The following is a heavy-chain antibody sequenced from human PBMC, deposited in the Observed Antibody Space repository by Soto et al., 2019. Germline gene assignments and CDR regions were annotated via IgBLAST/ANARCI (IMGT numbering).Heavy chain of an antibody. J-gene: IGHJ4*02. CDR2: IIPISGRT. Sequence: SVKVSCKASGGTFSSLGFTWVRQAPGQGLEWMGGIIPISGRTTFAPKFLGRVTITADESTRTTCMELTALTSDDTAIYYCATRGTQGRWLEFADYWGQGTLVTVSS. CDR1: GGTFSSLG. V-gene: IGHV1-69*13. CDR3: ATRGTQGRWLEFADY. D-gene: IGHD5-12*01.